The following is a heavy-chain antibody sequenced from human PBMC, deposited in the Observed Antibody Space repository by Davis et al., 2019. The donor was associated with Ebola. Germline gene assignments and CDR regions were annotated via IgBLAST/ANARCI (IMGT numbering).Heavy chain of an antibody. CDR1: GYTFSNYA. CDR2: INTNTGSP. V-gene: IGHV7-4-1*02. Sequence: ASVKVSCKASGYTFSNYAINWVRQAPGQGLEWMGWINTNTGSPMYAQAFTGRFVFSLDTSINTPYLQISSLKAEDTAVYYCARSSMTQDAFDIWGQGTMVTVSS. CDR3: ARSSMTQDAFDI. D-gene: IGHD2-2*01. J-gene: IGHJ3*02.